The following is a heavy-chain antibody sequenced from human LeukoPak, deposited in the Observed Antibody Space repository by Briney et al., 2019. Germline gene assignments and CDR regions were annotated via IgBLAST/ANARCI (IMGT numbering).Heavy chain of an antibody. CDR2: IKQDGSEK. V-gene: IGHV3-7*01. J-gene: IGHJ3*02. Sequence: GGSLRLSCAASGFTFSSYWMSWVRQAPGKGLEWVANIKQDGSEKYYVDSVKGGFTISTDNAKTSLYLQMNSLRAEDTAVYYCARVVGGDYDFWSGYYSRGVGFDAFDIWGQGTMVTVSS. CDR1: GFTFSSYW. CDR3: ARVVGGDYDFWSGYYSRGVGFDAFDI. D-gene: IGHD3-3*01.